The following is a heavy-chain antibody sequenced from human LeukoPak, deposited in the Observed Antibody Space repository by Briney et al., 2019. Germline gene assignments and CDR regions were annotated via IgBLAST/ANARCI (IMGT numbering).Heavy chain of an antibody. CDR3: AKDHKYRIAAAGRGWYFDY. CDR1: GFIFSSYV. CDR2: ISGAGGTT. D-gene: IGHD6-13*01. J-gene: IGHJ4*02. V-gene: IGHV3-23*01. Sequence: GGSLRLSCAASGFIFSSYVMSWVRQAPGKGLEWVSSISGAGGTTYYADSVKGRFTISRDNSKNTLYLQMNSLRAEDTAVYYCAKDHKYRIAAAGRGWYFDYWGQGTLVTVSS.